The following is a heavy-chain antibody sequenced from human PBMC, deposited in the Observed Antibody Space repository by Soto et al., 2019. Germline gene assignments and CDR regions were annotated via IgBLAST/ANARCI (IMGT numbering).Heavy chain of an antibody. J-gene: IGHJ6*03. Sequence: EVQLLESGGGLVQPGGSLRLSCAASGFTFSSYAMSWVRQAPGKGLEWVSAISGSGGSTYYADSVKGRFTISRDNSKNTLYLQMNSLRAEDTAVYYCAKASYDFWGGYSPLGSSYYMDVWGKGTTVTVSS. CDR2: ISGSGGST. V-gene: IGHV3-23*01. D-gene: IGHD3-3*01. CDR1: GFTFSSYA. CDR3: AKASYDFWGGYSPLGSSYYMDV.